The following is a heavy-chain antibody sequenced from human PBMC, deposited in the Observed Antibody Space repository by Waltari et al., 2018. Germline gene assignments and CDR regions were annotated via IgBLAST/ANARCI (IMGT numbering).Heavy chain of an antibody. V-gene: IGHV1-2*02. J-gene: IGHJ4*02. CDR3: ARVRWLVRAFDY. CDR1: GYTFTGYY. D-gene: IGHD6-19*01. CDR2: INPNSGGT. Sequence: QVQPVQSGAEVTKPGDSVKVSCKASGYTFTGYYMHWVRQAPGQGLEWMGWINPNSGGTNYAQKFQGRVTMTRDTSISTAYMELSRLRSDDTAVYYCARVRWLVRAFDYWGQGTLVTVSS.